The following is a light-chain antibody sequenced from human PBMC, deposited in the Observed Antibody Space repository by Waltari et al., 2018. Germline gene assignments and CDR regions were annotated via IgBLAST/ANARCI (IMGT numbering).Light chain of an antibody. Sequence: SYDLNQPPSVSVSPGQTATITCSGDKLGDKYTTWYQQRPGQSPILVIFQDTNRPSGIPDRFSGSNSGNTATLAISGTQPMGEAKYYCQACDSGTVVFGGGTMLTVL. J-gene: IGLJ2*01. V-gene: IGLV3-1*01. CDR1: KLGDKY. CDR3: QACDSGTVV. CDR2: QDT.